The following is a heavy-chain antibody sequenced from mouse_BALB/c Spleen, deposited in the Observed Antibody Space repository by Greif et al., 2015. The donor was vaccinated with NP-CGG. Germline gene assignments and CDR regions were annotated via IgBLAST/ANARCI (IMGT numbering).Heavy chain of an antibody. CDR2: INPYNGDT. V-gene: IGHV1-37*01. CDR3: GITTATSAWFAY. J-gene: IGHJ3*01. D-gene: IGHD1-2*01. CDR1: GYSFTGYF. Sequence: VQLQQSGPELVKPGASVKISCKASGYSFTGYFMNRVKQSHGKSLEWIGRINPYNGDTFYNQKFKGKATLTVDKSSSTAHMELLSLTSEDSAVYYCGITTATSAWFAYWGQGTLVTVSA.